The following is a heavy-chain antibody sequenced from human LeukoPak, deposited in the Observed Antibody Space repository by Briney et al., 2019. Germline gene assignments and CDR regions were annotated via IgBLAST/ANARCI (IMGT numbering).Heavy chain of an antibody. CDR1: GYTFTGYY. CDR3: AREYSSTSGRLYDY. CDR2: IAPNSGGT. D-gene: IGHD6-6*01. J-gene: IGHJ4*02. V-gene: IGHV1-2*02. Sequence: GASVKVSCKASGYTFTGYYMHWVRQAPGQGLEWMGWIAPNSGGTNYAQNFQGRVTMTRDTSINTAYMGLTRLTSDDTAVYYCAREYSSTSGRLYDYWGLGTLVTVSS.